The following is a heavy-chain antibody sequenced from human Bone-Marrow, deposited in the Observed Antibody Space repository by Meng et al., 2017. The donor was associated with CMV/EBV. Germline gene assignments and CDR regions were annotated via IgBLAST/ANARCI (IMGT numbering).Heavy chain of an antibody. V-gene: IGHV1-69*10. CDR3: AREGDYDFWSDTWDV. CDR2: INPIFGIA. D-gene: IGHD3-3*01. J-gene: IGHJ6*02. CDR1: GGTFSSYA. Sequence: SVKVSCKASGGTFSSYAISWVRQAPGQGLEWMGGINPIFGIANYAQKFQGRVTITADKSTSTAYMELSSLRSEDTDVYYCAREGDYDFWSDTWDVWGQGTTVTVSS.